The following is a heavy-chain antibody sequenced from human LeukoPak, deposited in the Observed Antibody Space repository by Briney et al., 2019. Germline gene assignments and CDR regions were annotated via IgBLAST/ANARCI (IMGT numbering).Heavy chain of an antibody. CDR2: IYSGGST. Sequence: GGSLRLSCAASGFTVSSNYMSWVRQAPGKGLEWVSVIYSGGSTYYADSVKGRFTISRDNSKNTLYLQMNSLRAEDTAVYYCARDHSYGYRGHDYWGQGTLVTVSS. CDR1: GFTVSSNY. D-gene: IGHD5-18*01. CDR3: ARDHSYGYRGHDY. V-gene: IGHV3-53*01. J-gene: IGHJ4*02.